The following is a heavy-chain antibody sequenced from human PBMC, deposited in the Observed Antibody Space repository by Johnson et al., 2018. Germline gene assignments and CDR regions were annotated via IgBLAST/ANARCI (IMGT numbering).Heavy chain of an antibody. CDR1: GFTFSNYD. J-gene: IGHJ3*02. V-gene: IGHV3-13*01. CDR2: IGTAGDT. Sequence: VQLVESGGGLVQPGGSLRLSCVASGFTFSNYDMHWVRQPTGKGLEWVSAIGTAGDTYYPGSVKGRFPISRENAKNSLYLQMKSLRAGDTAVYYCAREGGGSDAVDIGGQGTMVTFSS. CDR3: AREGGGSDAVDI. D-gene: IGHD3-16*01.